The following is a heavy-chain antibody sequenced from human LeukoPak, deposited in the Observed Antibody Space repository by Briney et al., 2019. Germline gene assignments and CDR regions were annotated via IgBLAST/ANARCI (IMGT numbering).Heavy chain of an antibody. CDR2: IKQDGSEK. J-gene: IGHJ4*02. CDR1: GFTFSSYW. CDR3: ARFQSFGYPTLFDY. Sequence: PGGSLRLSCAASGFTFSSYWMSWVRQAPGKGLEWVANIKQDGSEKYYVDSVKGRFTISRDNAKNSLYLQMNSLRAEDTAVYYCARFQSFGYPTLFDYWGQGTLVTVSS. D-gene: IGHD3-3*01. V-gene: IGHV3-7*01.